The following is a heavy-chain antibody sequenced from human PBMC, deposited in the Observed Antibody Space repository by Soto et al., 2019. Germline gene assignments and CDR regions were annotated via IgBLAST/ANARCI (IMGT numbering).Heavy chain of an antibody. J-gene: IGHJ4*02. CDR2: ISGSSSTI. V-gene: IGHV3-48*02. Sequence: EVQLVESGGGLVQPGGSLRLSCAASGFAFSSYSLNWVRQAPGKGLEWVSHISGSSSTIHYADSVKGRFTISRDNAKNSLYLQMDSLGDEDTAVYYCARVRQWRDFDFWGQGTLVTVSS. D-gene: IGHD6-19*01. CDR3: ARVRQWRDFDF. CDR1: GFAFSSYS.